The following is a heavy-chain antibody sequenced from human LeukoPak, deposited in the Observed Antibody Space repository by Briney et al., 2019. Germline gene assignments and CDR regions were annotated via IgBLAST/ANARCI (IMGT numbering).Heavy chain of an antibody. CDR3: SRGLDSRKLGY. CDR2: IHPSGTL. D-gene: IGHD3-22*01. Sequence: SQTLSLTCTVSGASFSSGDQYWNWIRQSPGKGLEWIGSIHPSGTLYNNPSLESRVTMSMDTSKNQFSLNLNSVTAADTAVYFCSRGLDSRKLGYWGQGTLVTVFS. CDR1: GASFSSGDQY. V-gene: IGHV4-31*03. J-gene: IGHJ4*02.